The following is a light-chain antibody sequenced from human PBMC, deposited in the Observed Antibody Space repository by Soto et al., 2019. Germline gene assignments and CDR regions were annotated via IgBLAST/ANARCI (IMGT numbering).Light chain of an antibody. CDR2: GAS. V-gene: IGKV3-20*01. CDR3: QQYGSSPYT. J-gene: IGKJ2*01. CDR1: QSVSSGY. Sequence: EIVLTQSPGTLSLSPGGRATLSCRASQSVSSGYLAWYQQKPGQAPRLLIYGASGRATGIPDRYSGSGSGTDFTLTISRLEPEDFAVYYCQQYGSSPYTFGQGTKLEIK.